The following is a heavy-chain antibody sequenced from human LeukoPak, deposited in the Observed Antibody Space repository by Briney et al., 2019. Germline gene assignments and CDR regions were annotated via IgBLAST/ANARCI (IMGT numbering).Heavy chain of an antibody. V-gene: IGHV3-30*02. D-gene: IGHD3-10*01. Sequence: GGSLRLSCAASGFTFSSYAMSWVRQAPGKGLEWVAFIRYDGSNKYYADSVKGRFTISRDNSKNTLYLQMNSLRAEDTAVYYCAKDYLPHYYGSGGSWFDPWGQGTLVTVSS. CDR3: AKDYLPHYYGSGGSWFDP. CDR2: IRYDGSNK. J-gene: IGHJ5*02. CDR1: GFTFSSYA.